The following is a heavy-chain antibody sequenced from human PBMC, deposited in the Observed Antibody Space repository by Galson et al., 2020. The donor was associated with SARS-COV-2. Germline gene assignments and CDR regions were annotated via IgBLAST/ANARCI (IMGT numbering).Heavy chain of an antibody. CDR2: IDWDDDK. CDR3: ARTTSSGSCFDS. V-gene: IGHV2-70*17. Sequence: SGPPLVKPTQTLTLTCTFSGFSLTTNGLCVSWIRQPPGKALEWLARIDWDDDKFYSTSLQTRLAISKDTSKTQVLLTMSNVDPIDTGTYYGARTTSSGSCFDSWGEGTLVTVSS. CDR1: GFSLTTNGLC. J-gene: IGHJ4*02. D-gene: IGHD6-19*01.